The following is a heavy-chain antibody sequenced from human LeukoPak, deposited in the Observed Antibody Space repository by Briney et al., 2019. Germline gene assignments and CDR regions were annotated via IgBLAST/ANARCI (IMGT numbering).Heavy chain of an antibody. Sequence: GGSLRLSCAASGFTFSSYAMSWVRQAPGKGLEWVSTISGSGGTTYYVDSVKGRFAISRDNSKNTLYLQMNSLRAEDTAIYYCAKESPHFDYWGQGTLVTVSS. CDR1: GFTFSSYA. CDR3: AKESPHFDY. V-gene: IGHV3-23*01. CDR2: ISGSGGTT. J-gene: IGHJ4*02.